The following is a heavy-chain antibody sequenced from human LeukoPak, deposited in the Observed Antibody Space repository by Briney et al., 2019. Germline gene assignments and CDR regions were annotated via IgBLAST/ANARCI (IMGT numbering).Heavy chain of an antibody. CDR2: IWYDGSYK. V-gene: IGHV3-33*06. CDR3: AKSPYSSSWYGDF. D-gene: IGHD6-13*01. J-gene: IGHJ4*02. CDR1: GFTLSNYG. Sequence: PGGSLRLSCAASGFTLSNYGMHWVRQAPGKGLEWVAVIWYDGSYKYSADSVKGRFTISRDNSKNTLYLQMNSLRAEDTAVYYCAKSPYSSSWYGDFWGQGTLVTVSS.